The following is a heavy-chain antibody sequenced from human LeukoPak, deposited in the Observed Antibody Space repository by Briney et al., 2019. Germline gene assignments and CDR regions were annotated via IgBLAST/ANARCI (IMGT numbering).Heavy chain of an antibody. V-gene: IGHV3-21*01. CDR3: ARGTHYYDSSGYYQYYFDY. D-gene: IGHD3-22*01. J-gene: IGHJ4*02. CDR1: GFTFSSYS. CDR2: ISSSSSYI. Sequence: MAGGSPRLSCAASGFTFSSYSMNWVRQAPGKGLEWVSSISSSSSYIYYADSVKGRFTISRDNAKNSLYLQMNSLRAEDTAVYYCARGTHYYDSSGYYQYYFDYWGQGTLVTVSS.